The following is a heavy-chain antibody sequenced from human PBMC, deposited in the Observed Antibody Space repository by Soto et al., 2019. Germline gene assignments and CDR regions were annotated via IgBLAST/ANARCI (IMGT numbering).Heavy chain of an antibody. CDR1: GGSISSGGYY. CDR2: IYYSGST. J-gene: IGHJ6*02. D-gene: IGHD3-9*01. CDR3: ARDQGGYDILKYPLRKNYYYGMDV. V-gene: IGHV4-31*03. Sequence: QVQLQESGPGLVKPSQTLSLTCTVSGGSISSGGYYWSWIRQHPGKGLEWIGYIYYSGSTYYNPSLKSRVTISVDTSKNQFSLKLSSVTAADTAVYYCARDQGGYDILKYPLRKNYYYGMDVWGQGTTVTVSS.